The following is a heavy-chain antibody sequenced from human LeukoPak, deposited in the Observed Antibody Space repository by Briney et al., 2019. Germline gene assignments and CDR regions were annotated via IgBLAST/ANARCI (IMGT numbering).Heavy chain of an antibody. CDR1: GYSISSGDY. D-gene: IGHD5-18*01. CDR3: ARYSYGYPSYFDY. Sequence: SETLSLTCTVSGYSISSGDYWGWIRQPPGKGLEWIGEIYHSGSTNYNPSLKSRVTISVDKSKNQFSLKLSSVTAADTAVYYCARYSYGYPSYFDYWGQGTLVTVSS. CDR2: IYHSGST. J-gene: IGHJ4*02. V-gene: IGHV4-38-2*02.